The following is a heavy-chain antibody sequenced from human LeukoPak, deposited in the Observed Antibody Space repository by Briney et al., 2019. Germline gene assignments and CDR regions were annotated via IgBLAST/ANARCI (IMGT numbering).Heavy chain of an antibody. D-gene: IGHD5-18*01. CDR1: GGSISSYY. V-gene: IGHV4-59*12. Sequence: SETLSLTCTVSGGSISSYYWSWIRQPPGKGLEWIGYIYYSGSTNYNPSLKSRVTISVDTSKNQFSLKLSSVTAADTAVYYCARGSPTAMVTNGMDVWGQGTTVTVSS. CDR2: IYYSGST. J-gene: IGHJ6*02. CDR3: ARGSPTAMVTNGMDV.